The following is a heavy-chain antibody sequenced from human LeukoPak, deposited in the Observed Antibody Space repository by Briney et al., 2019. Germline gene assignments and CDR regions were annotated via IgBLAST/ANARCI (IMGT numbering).Heavy chain of an antibody. V-gene: IGHV4-59*02. CDR3: AREANSPTARYWYFDL. Sequence: PSETLSLTCTVSGGSVSSYYWSWMRQSPGKGLEWIGYVYCSGSTNYNPALKSRVTISLDTSENQFSLKLSSVTAADTAVYYCAREANSPTARYWYFDLWGRGTQVTVSS. J-gene: IGHJ2*01. CDR1: GGSVSSYY. D-gene: IGHD2-21*01. CDR2: VYCSGST.